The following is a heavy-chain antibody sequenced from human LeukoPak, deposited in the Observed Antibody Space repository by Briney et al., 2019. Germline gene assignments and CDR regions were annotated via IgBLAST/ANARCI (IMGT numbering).Heavy chain of an antibody. Sequence: GGSLRLSCAASGFTFSTYWMHWVRQVPGKGLVWVSRINSDGNIIAYADSVKGRFTISRDNARNMVYLQMNSLRAEDTPVYYCVAGMGNYWGQGTLVPV. CDR1: GFTFSTYW. CDR2: INSDGNII. V-gene: IGHV3-74*01. CDR3: VAGMGNY. J-gene: IGHJ4*02. D-gene: IGHD6-13*01.